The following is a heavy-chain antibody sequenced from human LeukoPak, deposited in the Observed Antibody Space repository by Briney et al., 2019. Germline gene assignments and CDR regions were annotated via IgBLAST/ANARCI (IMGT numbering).Heavy chain of an antibody. J-gene: IGHJ4*02. D-gene: IGHD3-22*01. V-gene: IGHV4-34*01. CDR1: GGSFSGYY. Sequence: SETLSLTCAVYGGSFSGYYWSWIRQPPGKGLEWIGEINHSGSTNYNPSLKSRVTISVDTSKNQFSLKLCSVTAADTAVYYCARVLYDSSGYYLDYWGQGTLVTVSS. CDR3: ARVLYDSSGYYLDY. CDR2: INHSGST.